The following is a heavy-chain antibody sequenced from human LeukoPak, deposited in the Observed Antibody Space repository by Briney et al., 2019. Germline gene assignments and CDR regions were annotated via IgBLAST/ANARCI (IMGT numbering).Heavy chain of an antibody. CDR1: SGSISSGSHY. CDR2: IYTSGST. V-gene: IGHV4-61*02. Sequence: SETLSLTCTVSSGSISSGSHYWSRIRQPAGKGLEWIGRIYTSGSTNYNPSLKSRVTISVDTSKNQFSLKLSSVTAADTAVYYCAGGTCSGGSCYSLGGIDYWGQGTLITVSS. J-gene: IGHJ4*02. D-gene: IGHD2-15*01. CDR3: AGGTCSGGSCYSLGGIDY.